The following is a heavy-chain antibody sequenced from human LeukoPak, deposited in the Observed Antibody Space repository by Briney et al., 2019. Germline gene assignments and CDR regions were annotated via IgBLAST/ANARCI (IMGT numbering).Heavy chain of an antibody. CDR2: ISGSGGST. CDR1: GFTFSSYA. V-gene: IGHV3-23*01. J-gene: IGHJ6*03. Sequence: PGGSLRLSCAASGFTFSSYAMSWVRQAPGKGLEWVSAISGSGGSTYYADSVKGRFTISRDNSKNTLYLQMNSLRAEDTAVYYCAKDRADIVVVPAAMYYYYYYMDVWGKGTTVTVSS. CDR3: AKDRADIVVVPAAMYYYYYYMDV. D-gene: IGHD2-2*01.